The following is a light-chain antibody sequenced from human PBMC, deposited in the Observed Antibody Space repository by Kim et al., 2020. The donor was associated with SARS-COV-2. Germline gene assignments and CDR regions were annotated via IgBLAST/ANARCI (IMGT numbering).Light chain of an antibody. Sequence: DIVLTQSPGTLSLSPGERATLSCRASQSVSSRFLAWYQQKPGQAPRPLIYGTSSRATGIPDRFSGTGSGTDFTLTISRLEPEDFAVYYWQLYVSSPPRVTFGGGTKVDIK. CDR1: QSVSSRF. J-gene: IGKJ4*01. CDR2: GTS. CDR3: QLYVSSPPRVT. V-gene: IGKV3-20*01.